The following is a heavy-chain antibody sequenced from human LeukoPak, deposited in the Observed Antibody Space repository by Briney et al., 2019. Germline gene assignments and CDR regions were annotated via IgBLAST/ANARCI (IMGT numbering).Heavy chain of an antibody. J-gene: IGHJ4*02. Sequence: SETLSLTCTVSGGSISSSSYYWGWIRQPPGKGLEWIGSIYYSGSTYYNPSLKSRVTISVDTSKNQFSLKLSSVTAADTAVYYCASSLPAAIDYWGQGTLVTVSS. CDR1: GGSISSSSYY. CDR3: ASSLPAAIDY. V-gene: IGHV4-39*01. D-gene: IGHD2-2*01. CDR2: IYYSGST.